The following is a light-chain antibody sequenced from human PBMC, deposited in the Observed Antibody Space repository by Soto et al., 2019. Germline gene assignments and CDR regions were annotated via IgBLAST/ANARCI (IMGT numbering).Light chain of an antibody. CDR1: GGSIATNY. CDR3: QSYDANYVV. J-gene: IGLJ2*01. CDR2: EDN. V-gene: IGLV6-57*02. Sequence: NFMLTQPHSVSESPGKTVTISCIGSGGSIATNYVQWYQQRPGSASITVIYEDNQRPSGVPDRFSGSIDSSSNSASLTISGLKTEDEADYYCQSYDANYVVFGGGTKVTVL.